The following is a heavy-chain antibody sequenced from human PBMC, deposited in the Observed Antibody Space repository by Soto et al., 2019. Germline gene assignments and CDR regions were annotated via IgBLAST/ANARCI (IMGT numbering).Heavy chain of an antibody. CDR3: ARKEGVVVATIYYYYGMDV. J-gene: IGHJ6*02. D-gene: IGHD2-15*01. V-gene: IGHV1-69*01. CDR2: IIPIFGTA. Sequence: QVQLVQSGAEVKKPGSSVKVSCKASGGTFSSYAISWVRQAPGQGLEWMGGIIPIFGTANYAQKFQGRVTITADESTSTAYMELSSLRSEDTAVYYCARKEGVVVATIYYYYGMDVWGQGTTVTVSS. CDR1: GGTFSSYA.